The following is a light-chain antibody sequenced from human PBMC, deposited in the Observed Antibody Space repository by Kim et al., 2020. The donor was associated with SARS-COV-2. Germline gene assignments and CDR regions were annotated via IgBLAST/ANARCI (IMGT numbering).Light chain of an antibody. CDR2: GAS. J-gene: IGKJ3*01. V-gene: IGKV3-20*01. CDR3: QQYGSSPPKVT. CDR1: QSVSSSN. Sequence: GERATLSCRASQSVSSSNLAWYQQKPGQAPRLLIYGASSRATGIPDRFSGSGSGTDFTLTISRLEPEDFAVYYCQQYGSSPPKVTFGPGTKVDIK.